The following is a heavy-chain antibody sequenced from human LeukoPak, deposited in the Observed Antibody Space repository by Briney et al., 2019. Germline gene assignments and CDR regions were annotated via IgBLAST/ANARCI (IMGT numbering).Heavy chain of an antibody. J-gene: IGHJ6*03. Sequence: EPGGSLRLSCAASGFTFSSYEMNWVRQAPGKGLEWVSYISSSVSTIYYADSVKGRFTISRDNAKNSLYLQMNNLRAEDTAVYYCAREDYSSSIYYYYYYMDVWGKGTTVTISS. V-gene: IGHV3-48*03. CDR2: ISSSVSTI. CDR1: GFTFSSYE. D-gene: IGHD6-13*01. CDR3: AREDYSSSIYYYYYYMDV.